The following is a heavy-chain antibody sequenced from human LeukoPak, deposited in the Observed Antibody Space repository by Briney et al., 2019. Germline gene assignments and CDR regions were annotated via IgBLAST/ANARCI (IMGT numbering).Heavy chain of an antibody. D-gene: IGHD2-2*01. CDR3: ARKICSSTSCYHYYSDY. J-gene: IGHJ4*02. Sequence: ASVKVSCKASGGTFSSYAISWVRQAPGQGLEWMGGIIPIFGTANYAQKFQGRVTITADESTSTAYMELSSLRSEDTAVYYCARKICSSTSCYHYYSDYWGQGTLVTVSS. V-gene: IGHV1-69*13. CDR1: GGTFSSYA. CDR2: IIPIFGTA.